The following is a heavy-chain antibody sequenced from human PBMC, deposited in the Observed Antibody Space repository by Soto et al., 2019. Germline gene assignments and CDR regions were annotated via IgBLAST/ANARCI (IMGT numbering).Heavy chain of an antibody. J-gene: IGHJ4*02. D-gene: IGHD6-13*01. Sequence: EVQLVESGGGLVQPGGSLRLSCAASGFTFSSYWMSWVRQAPGKGLEWVANIKQDGSEQYYVDSVKGRFTISRDNPKNSLYLQMNSLRAEDTAMYYCARSSAAAFDYWGQGTLVTVSS. CDR1: GFTFSSYW. V-gene: IGHV3-7*01. CDR2: IKQDGSEQ. CDR3: ARSSAAAFDY.